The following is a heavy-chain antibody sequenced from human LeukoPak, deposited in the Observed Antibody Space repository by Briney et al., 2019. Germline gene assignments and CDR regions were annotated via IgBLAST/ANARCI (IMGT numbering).Heavy chain of an antibody. D-gene: IGHD3-22*01. J-gene: IGHJ5*02. V-gene: IGHV3-23*01. Sequence: GGSLRLSCAASGFTFSSYGMSWVRQAPGKGLEWVSAISGSGGSTYYADSVKGRFTISRDNSKNTLYLQMNSLRAEDTAVYYCGKDYYDSSGVFDPWGQGTLVTVSS. CDR2: ISGSGGST. CDR1: GFTFSSYG. CDR3: GKDYYDSSGVFDP.